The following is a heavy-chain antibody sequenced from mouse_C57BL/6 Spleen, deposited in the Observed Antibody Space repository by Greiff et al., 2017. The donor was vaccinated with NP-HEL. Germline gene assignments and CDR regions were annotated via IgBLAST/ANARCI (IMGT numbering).Heavy chain of an antibody. CDR3: ARSRGYEWFAY. D-gene: IGHD2-2*01. J-gene: IGHJ3*01. CDR1: GYTFTSYW. Sequence: QVHVKQPGTELVKPGASVKLSCKASGYTFTSYWMHWVKQRPGQGLEWIGNINPSNGGTNYNEKFKSKATLTVDKSSSTAYMQLSSLTSEDSAVYYCARSRGYEWFAYWGQGTLVTVSA. V-gene: IGHV1-53*01. CDR2: INPSNGGT.